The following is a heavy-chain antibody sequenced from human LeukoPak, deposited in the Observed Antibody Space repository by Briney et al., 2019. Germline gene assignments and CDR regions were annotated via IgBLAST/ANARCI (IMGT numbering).Heavy chain of an antibody. V-gene: IGHV3-21*01. CDR3: ARGGAAAAGRYFDY. Sequence: GGSLRLSCAASGFTFSGYSMNWVRQAPGKGLEWVSSISTTSAYIYYADSVKGRLTTSRDNAKSSLYLEMNSLRAEDTAVYYCARGGAAAAGRYFDYWGQGSLVTVSS. CDR1: GFTFSGYS. D-gene: IGHD6-13*01. CDR2: ISTTSAYI. J-gene: IGHJ4*02.